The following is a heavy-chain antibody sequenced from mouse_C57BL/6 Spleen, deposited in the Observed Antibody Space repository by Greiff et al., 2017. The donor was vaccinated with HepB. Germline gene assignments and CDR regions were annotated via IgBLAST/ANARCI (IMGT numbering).Heavy chain of an antibody. CDR2: IHPNSGST. CDR1: GYTFTSYW. Sequence: QVQLQQPGAELVKPGASVKLSCKASGYTFTSYWMHWVKQRPGQGLEWIGMIHPNSGSTNYNEKFKSKATLTVDKSSSTAYMQLSSLTSEDSAVYYCAREGTTVVARDYAMDYWGQGTSVTVAS. V-gene: IGHV1-64*01. CDR3: AREGTTVVARDYAMDY. J-gene: IGHJ4*01. D-gene: IGHD1-1*01.